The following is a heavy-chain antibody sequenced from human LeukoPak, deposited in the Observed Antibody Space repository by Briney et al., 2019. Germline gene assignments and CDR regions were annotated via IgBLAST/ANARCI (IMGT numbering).Heavy chain of an antibody. J-gene: IGHJ3*02. CDR3: AKSGWSNQRRMDAFDI. D-gene: IGHD6-19*01. V-gene: IGHV4-39*07. CDR1: GGSISSSSYY. CDR2: IYYSGST. Sequence: SETLSLTCTVSGGSISSSSYYWGWIRQPPGKGLEWIGSIYYSGSTYYNPSLKSRVTISVDTSKNQFSLKLSSVTAADTAVHYCAKSGWSNQRRMDAFDIWGQGTMVTVSS.